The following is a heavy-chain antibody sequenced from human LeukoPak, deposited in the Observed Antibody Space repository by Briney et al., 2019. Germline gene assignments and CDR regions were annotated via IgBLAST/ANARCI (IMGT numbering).Heavy chain of an antibody. CDR3: ARVKYGITGTGYRPKPGGRYFDY. Sequence: SETLSLTCAVYGGSFSGYYWSWIRQPPGKGLEWIGEINHSGSTNYNPSLKSRVTISVDTSKNQFSLKLSSVTAADTAVYYCARVKYGITGTGYRPKPGGRYFDYWGQGTLVTVSS. J-gene: IGHJ4*02. D-gene: IGHD1-20*01. CDR1: GGSFSGYY. V-gene: IGHV4-34*01. CDR2: INHSGST.